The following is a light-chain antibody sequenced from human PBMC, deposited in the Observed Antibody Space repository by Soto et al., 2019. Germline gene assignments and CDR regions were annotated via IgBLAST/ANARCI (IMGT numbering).Light chain of an antibody. CDR2: SIS. CDR3: LLDFRYFWA. CDR1: QTITSY. J-gene: IGKJ1*01. V-gene: IGKV1-39*02. Sequence: DIQLTQSPSSLSASVGDRVSITCRTSQTITSYLNWYHHRPGQAPKLLIYSISNLQSGVPSRFSGGGTGTEFTLTISGLQPEDFATYYCLLDFRYFWAFGQGTKVEIK.